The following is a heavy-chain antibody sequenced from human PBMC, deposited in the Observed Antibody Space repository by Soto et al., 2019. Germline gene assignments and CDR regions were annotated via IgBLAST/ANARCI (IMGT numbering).Heavy chain of an antibody. CDR3: AKGGVTRSYYYAMDV. CDR1: GFMFSDYA. V-gene: IGHV3-23*01. Sequence: PRGSLVVCCVSSGFMFSDYAMSWVRQAPGKGLEWVSALSGSGSTTYYADSVKGRFTISRDNLKNTVSLQMNNLTAEDTAVYYCAKGGVTRSYYYAMDVWGQGTTVTVSS. CDR2: LSGSGSTT. J-gene: IGHJ6*02.